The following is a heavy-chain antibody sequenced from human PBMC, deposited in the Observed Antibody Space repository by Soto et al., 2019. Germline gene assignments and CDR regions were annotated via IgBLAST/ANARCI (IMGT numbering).Heavy chain of an antibody. CDR2: IFGNGGGI. CDR1: GFTFRTYA. Sequence: GGSLRLSCAASGFTFRTYAMSWVRQAPGKGLEWVAGIFGNGGGISYADFVKGRFTISRDNSNNVLWLQMSSLRVEDTAVYYCAKDLQPDGLCAFDHWGQGTLVTVSS. D-gene: IGHD2-8*01. V-gene: IGHV3-23*01. CDR3: AKDLQPDGLCAFDH. J-gene: IGHJ4*02.